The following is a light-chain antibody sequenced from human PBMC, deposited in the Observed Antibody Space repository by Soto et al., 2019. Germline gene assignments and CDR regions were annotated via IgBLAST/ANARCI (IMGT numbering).Light chain of an antibody. CDR1: QSVTNSF. CDR2: GAS. V-gene: IGKV3-20*01. CDR3: QQYVSSPWA. Sequence: ATLSCRASQSVTNSFLAWYQQKPGQAPRLLIYGASRRATGIPDRFTGSGSGTDFTLTISRLEPEDFAVYYCQQYVSSPWAFGQGTKVDI. J-gene: IGKJ1*01.